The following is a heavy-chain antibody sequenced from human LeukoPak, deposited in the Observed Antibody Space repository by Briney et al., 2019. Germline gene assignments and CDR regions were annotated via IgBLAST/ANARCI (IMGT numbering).Heavy chain of an antibody. CDR3: ARGRDEYSNSPHES. D-gene: IGHD6-6*01. CDR1: GFTFSSYG. Sequence: GGSLRLSCVASGFTFSSYGIDWVRQAPGKGLEWVAVIWSDGSTKFYADSVKGRFTISRDNSKNTLSLQMNILRAEDTGVYYCARGRDEYSNSPHESWGQGTLVTVSS. CDR2: IWSDGSTK. V-gene: IGHV3-33*01. J-gene: IGHJ4*02.